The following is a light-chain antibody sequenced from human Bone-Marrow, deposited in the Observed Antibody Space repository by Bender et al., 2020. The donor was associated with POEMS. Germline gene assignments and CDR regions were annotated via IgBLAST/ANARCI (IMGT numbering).Light chain of an antibody. Sequence: QSALTQPRSVSGSPGQSITISCTGTSSDVGGYNYVSWYQQHPGKAPKLMIYDVSNRPSGVSNRFSGSKSGNTASLTISGLQAEDEADYYCSSYTSSSTRLFGGGTKLTVL. J-gene: IGLJ2*01. CDR1: SSDVGGYNY. CDR3: SSYTSSSTRL. CDR2: DVS. V-gene: IGLV2-14*01.